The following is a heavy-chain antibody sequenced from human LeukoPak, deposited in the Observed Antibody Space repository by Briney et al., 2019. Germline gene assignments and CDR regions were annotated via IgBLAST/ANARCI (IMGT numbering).Heavy chain of an antibody. D-gene: IGHD3-22*01. CDR2: ISSTASAI. J-gene: IGHJ4*02. CDR1: GFTFSIYE. Sequence: GRSLRLSCAASGFTFSIYEMNWVRQAPGKGLEWVSYISSTASAIFYADSVKGRFTISRDNAKNSLYLQMNSLRAEDTAVYYCASLGHYYDSTGLYGRFWGQGTPVTVSS. CDR3: ASLGHYYDSTGLYGRF. V-gene: IGHV3-48*03.